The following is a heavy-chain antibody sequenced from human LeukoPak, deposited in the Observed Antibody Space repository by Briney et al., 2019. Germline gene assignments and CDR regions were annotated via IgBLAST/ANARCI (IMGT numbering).Heavy chain of an antibody. CDR2: ISSNGGET. CDR1: GFSFSSYV. D-gene: IGHD1-26*01. J-gene: IGHJ6*02. V-gene: IGHV3-64*02. CDR3: ARGRSPRGYYYGMDV. Sequence: GGSLRLSCAASGFSFSSYVMHWVRQAPGKGLEYVSAISSNGGETYYADSVKGRFTISRDNSKNALYLQMGSLRVEDMAVYYCARGRSPRGYYYGMDVWGQGTTVAVS.